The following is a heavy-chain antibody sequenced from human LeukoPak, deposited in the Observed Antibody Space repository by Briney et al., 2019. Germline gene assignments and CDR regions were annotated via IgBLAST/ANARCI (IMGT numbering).Heavy chain of an antibody. CDR1: GFTFSDYY. J-gene: IGHJ6*02. CDR3: ARGGAQGMDV. D-gene: IGHD1-26*01. Sequence: PGGSLRLSCAASGFTFSDYYMTWIRQAPGRGLEWISYISGVASDIYYADSVKGRFTISRDNAKTSVYLQMNSLRVEDTAVYYCARGGAQGMDVWGQGTTVTASS. V-gene: IGHV3-11*01. CDR2: ISGVASDI.